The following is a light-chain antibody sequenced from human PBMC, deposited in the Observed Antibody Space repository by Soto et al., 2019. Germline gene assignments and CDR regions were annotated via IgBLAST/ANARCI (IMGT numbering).Light chain of an antibody. CDR3: QQYKNWPPIT. V-gene: IGKV3-15*01. CDR1: QSVSRS. CDR2: EAS. Sequence: EIVLTQSPATLSVSPVERRTLSCNASQSVSRSLAWYQQKPGQAPRLLIYEASTRATGIPARFSGSGSETDFTLTISGLQSEDFAVYYCQQYKNWPPITFGQGTRLEIK. J-gene: IGKJ5*01.